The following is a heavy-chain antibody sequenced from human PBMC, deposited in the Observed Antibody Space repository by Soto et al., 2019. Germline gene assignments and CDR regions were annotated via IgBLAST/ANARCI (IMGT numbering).Heavy chain of an antibody. J-gene: IGHJ3*02. CDR2: ISGSGGST. D-gene: IGHD6-19*01. Sequence: PGGSLRLSCAASGFTFSSYAMSWVRQAPGKGLEWVSAISGSGGSTYYADSVKGRFTISRDNSKNTLYLQMNCLRAEDTAVYYCAKTPARGWHVYAFDIWAKGQWSPS. CDR1: GFTFSSYA. V-gene: IGHV3-23*01. CDR3: AKTPARGWHVYAFDI.